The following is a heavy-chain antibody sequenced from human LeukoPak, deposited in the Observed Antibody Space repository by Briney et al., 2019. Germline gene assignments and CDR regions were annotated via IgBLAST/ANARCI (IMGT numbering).Heavy chain of an antibody. Sequence: SVTVSCKASGFTFTSCAMQWVRQARGQRLEWIGLIVVGSGKTNYAQKFQERVTITRDMSTSTAYMELSSLRTEDTAVYYCAADLRFDCSGGSCYSNWFDPWGQGTLVTVSS. V-gene: IGHV1-58*02. D-gene: IGHD2-15*01. CDR2: IVVGSGKT. CDR1: GFTFTSCA. J-gene: IGHJ5*02. CDR3: AADLRFDCSGGSCYSNWFDP.